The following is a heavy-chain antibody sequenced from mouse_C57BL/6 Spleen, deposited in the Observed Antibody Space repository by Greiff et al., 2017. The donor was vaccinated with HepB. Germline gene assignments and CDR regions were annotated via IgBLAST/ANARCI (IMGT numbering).Heavy chain of an antibody. V-gene: IGHV1-85*01. CDR1: GYTFTSYD. Sequence: VQGVESGPELVKPGASVKLSCKASGYTFTSYDINWVKQRPGQGLEWIGWIYPRDGSTKYNEKFKGKATLTVDTSSSTAYMELHSLTSEDSAVYFCARSGDGYYDYAMDYWGQGTSVTVSS. CDR3: ARSGDGYYDYAMDY. J-gene: IGHJ4*01. D-gene: IGHD2-3*01. CDR2: IYPRDGST.